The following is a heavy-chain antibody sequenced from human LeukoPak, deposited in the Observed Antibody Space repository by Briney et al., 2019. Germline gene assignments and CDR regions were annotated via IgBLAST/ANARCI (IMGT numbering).Heavy chain of an antibody. V-gene: IGHV1-18*01. D-gene: IGHD2-21*02. CDR2: ISTYSGNT. CDR1: GYTFTSYG. CDR3: ARGGSRVVTYGNFDY. Sequence: ASVKVSCKASGYTFTSYGISWVRQAPGQGLEWMGWISTYSGNTNYAQKLQGRITMTIETSTSTAYMELRSLRSDDTAVYYCARGGSRVVTYGNFDYWGQGTLVTVCS. J-gene: IGHJ4*02.